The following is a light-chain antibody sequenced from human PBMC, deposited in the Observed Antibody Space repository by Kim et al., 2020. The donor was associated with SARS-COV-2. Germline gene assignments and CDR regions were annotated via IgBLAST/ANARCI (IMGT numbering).Light chain of an antibody. CDR1: SSNIGSNY. Sequence: ELTQPPSASGTPGQRVTISCSGSSSNIGSNYVYWYQQLPGTAPKLLLYSNNQRPSGVPDRFSGSKSGTSASLAISGLRSEDEADYYCAAWDDSLSGRVFGGGTQLTVL. J-gene: IGLJ3*02. CDR2: SNN. V-gene: IGLV1-47*02. CDR3: AAWDDSLSGRV.